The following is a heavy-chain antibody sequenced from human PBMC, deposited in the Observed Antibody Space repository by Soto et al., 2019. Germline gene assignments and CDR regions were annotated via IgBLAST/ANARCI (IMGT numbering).Heavy chain of an antibody. D-gene: IGHD2-2*01. CDR1: GGSISSGGYS. CDR2: MYHSGST. J-gene: IGHJ4*02. V-gene: IGHV4-30-2*01. Sequence: QLQLQESGSGLVKPSQTLSLTCAVSGGSISSGGYSWSWIRQPPGKGLEWIGCMYHSGSTYYNPSLKSRVTISIDRSKNQXSLXXXPVTXXDXXXYYXXRVPDYWRQGILVTVSS. CDR3: XRVPDY.